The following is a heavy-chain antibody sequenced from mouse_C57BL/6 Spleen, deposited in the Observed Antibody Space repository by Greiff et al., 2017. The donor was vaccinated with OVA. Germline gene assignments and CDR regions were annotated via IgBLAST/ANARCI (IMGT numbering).Heavy chain of an antibody. CDR3: AREGLYYGSRGDYFDY. CDR1: GYTFTIYW. Sequence: QVQLQQPGAELVRPGSSVKLSCKASGYTFTIYWMHWVKQRPIQGLEWIGNIDPSDSETHYNQKFKDKATLTVDKSTSTAYMQLSSLTSEDSAVYYCAREGLYYGSRGDYFDYWGQGTTLTVSS. D-gene: IGHD1-1*01. V-gene: IGHV1-52*01. J-gene: IGHJ2*01. CDR2: IDPSDSET.